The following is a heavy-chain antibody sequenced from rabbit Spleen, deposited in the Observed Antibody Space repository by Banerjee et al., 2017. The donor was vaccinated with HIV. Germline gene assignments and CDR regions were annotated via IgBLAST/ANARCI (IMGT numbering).Heavy chain of an antibody. CDR3: ARDPAGREDFNL. J-gene: IGHJ4*01. CDR2: ISASSGNT. D-gene: IGHD4-2*01. CDR1: GFSFSGVFW. V-gene: IGHV1S45*01. Sequence: EESGGGLVQPEGSLALTCKASGFSFSGVFWICWVRQAPGKGLELIACISASSGNTYYASWAKGRFTISRTSSTTVTLQMTSLTAADTATYFCARDPAGREDFNLWGQGTLVTVS.